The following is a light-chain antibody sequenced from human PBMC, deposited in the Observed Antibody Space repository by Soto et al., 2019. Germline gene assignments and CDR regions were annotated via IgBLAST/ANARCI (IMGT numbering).Light chain of an antibody. CDR2: GIS. CDR3: QQYNNWPLT. J-gene: IGKJ4*01. Sequence: EIVMTQSPATLSVSPGERATLSCRASQSVSSSLAWYQQKPGQAPRLLIYGISPRATGLPGRFSGSGSGTEFTLTSGSLQSEALAVYYCQQYNNWPLTFGGGTKVEIK. V-gene: IGKV3-15*01. CDR1: QSVSSS.